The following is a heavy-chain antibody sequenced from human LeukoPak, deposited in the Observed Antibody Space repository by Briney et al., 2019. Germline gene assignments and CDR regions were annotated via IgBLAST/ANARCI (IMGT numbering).Heavy chain of an antibody. V-gene: IGHV4-34*01. CDR2: INHSGST. CDR1: GGSFRGYY. J-gene: IGHJ4*02. D-gene: IGHD3-22*01. Sequence: SETLSLTXAVYGGSFRGYYWSWIRQPPGKGLEWIAEINHSGSTNYNPSLKSRVTISIDTSKNQFSLKLSSVTAADTAVYYCASSRHYDSSGYWMYYFDFWGQGTLVTVSS. CDR3: ASSRHYDSSGYWMYYFDF.